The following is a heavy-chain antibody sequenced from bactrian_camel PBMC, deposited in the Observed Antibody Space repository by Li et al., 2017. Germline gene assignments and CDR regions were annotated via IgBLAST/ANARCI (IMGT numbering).Heavy chain of an antibody. V-gene: IGHV3S31*01. J-gene: IGHJ4*01. CDR3: ATVAQVGVEYFNY. Sequence: VQLVESGGGLVQPGGSLRLSCATSGLTFSSYAMSWIRQAPGKGLEWMSMITASGAMTYYTDSVKGRFTISRDNAKNTLYLQLNSLKPDDTAVYYCATVAQVGVEYFNYWGQGTQVTVS. CDR1: GLTFSSYA. D-gene: IGHD5*01. CDR2: ITASGAMT.